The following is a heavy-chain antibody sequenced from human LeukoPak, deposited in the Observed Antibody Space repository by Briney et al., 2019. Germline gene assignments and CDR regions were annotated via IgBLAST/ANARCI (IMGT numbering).Heavy chain of an antibody. CDR2: ISGSGGST. Sequence: GGSLRLSCAASGFTFSSYAMSWVRQAPGKGLEWVSAISGSGGSTYYADTVKGRFTISRDNSKNTLYLQMNSLRAEDTAVYYCAKDSPRRYCGGDCYGVGEYFQHWGQGTLVTVSS. CDR3: AKDSPRRYCGGDCYGVGEYFQH. D-gene: IGHD2-21*02. CDR1: GFTFSSYA. V-gene: IGHV3-23*01. J-gene: IGHJ1*01.